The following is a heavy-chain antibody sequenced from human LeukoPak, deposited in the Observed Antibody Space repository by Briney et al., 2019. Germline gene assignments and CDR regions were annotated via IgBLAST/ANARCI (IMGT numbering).Heavy chain of an antibody. CDR2: ISPYNGNT. V-gene: IGHV1-18*01. J-gene: IGHJ3*02. CDR3: ARNLRLHTPRTFDI. D-gene: IGHD5-24*01. Sequence: ASVKVSCKASGYTFSNYGISWVRQAPGQGLEWMGWISPYNGNTNYAQKLQGRVTMTTDTSTNTAYMDLRSLRSDDTAVYYCARNLRLHTPRTFDIWGQGTMVTVSS. CDR1: GYTFSNYG.